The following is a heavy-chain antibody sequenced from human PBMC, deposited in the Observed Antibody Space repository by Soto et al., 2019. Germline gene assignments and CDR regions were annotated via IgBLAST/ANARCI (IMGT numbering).Heavy chain of an antibody. D-gene: IGHD3-3*01. V-gene: IGHV1-8*01. J-gene: IGHJ6*03. CDR2: MNPNSGNT. Sequence: ASVKVSCKASGYTFTSYDINWVRQATGQGLEWMGWMNPNSGNTGYAQKFQGRVTMTRNTSISTAYMELSSLRSEDTAVYYCARGRVISRITIFGVVSPPDYYYMDVWGKGTTVTVSS. CDR3: ARGRVISRITIFGVVSPPDYYYMDV. CDR1: GYTFTSYD.